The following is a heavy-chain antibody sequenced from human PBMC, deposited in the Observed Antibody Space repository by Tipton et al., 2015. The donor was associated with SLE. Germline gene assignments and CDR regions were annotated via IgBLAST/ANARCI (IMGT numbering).Heavy chain of an antibody. CDR3: TKAMDP. CDR2: INQDGSQK. CDR1: GFTFTNYW. D-gene: IGHD2-2*03. Sequence: SLRLSCAASGFTFTNYWMNWLRLAPGKGPEWVANINQDGSQKHYVASVRGRFTISRDNAMNLVYLQMHSLRAEGTAVYYCTKAMDPRGQGTLVTVSS. J-gene: IGHJ4*02. V-gene: IGHV3-7*01.